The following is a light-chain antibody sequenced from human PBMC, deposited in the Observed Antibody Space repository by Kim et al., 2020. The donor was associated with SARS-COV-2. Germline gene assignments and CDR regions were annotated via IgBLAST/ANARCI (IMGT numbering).Light chain of an antibody. CDR2: DAS. J-gene: IGKJ4*01. CDR1: QSISSD. V-gene: IGKV3-11*01. CDR3: LQRHDWPLT. Sequence: EIVLTQSPGTLSLYPGERATLSCRASQSISSDLAWYQQIPCQAPRLLIWDASNRATGTPARFSGSGSGTDFTLTITSLEREDFAVYYWLQRHDWPLTFGGGTKVDIK.